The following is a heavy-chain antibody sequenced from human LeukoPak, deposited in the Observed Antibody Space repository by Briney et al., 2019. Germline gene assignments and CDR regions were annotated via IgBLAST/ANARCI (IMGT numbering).Heavy chain of an antibody. CDR1: GGSFSGYY. CDR2: IYHSGST. D-gene: IGHD3-22*01. Sequence: SETLSLTCAVYGGSFSGYYWSWVRQPPGKGLEWIGEIYHSGSTNYNPSLKSRVTISVDKSKNQFSLKLSSVTAADTAVYYCASRRNYYDSSGYEDYWGQGTLVTVSS. CDR3: ASRRNYYDSSGYEDY. V-gene: IGHV4-34*01. J-gene: IGHJ4*02.